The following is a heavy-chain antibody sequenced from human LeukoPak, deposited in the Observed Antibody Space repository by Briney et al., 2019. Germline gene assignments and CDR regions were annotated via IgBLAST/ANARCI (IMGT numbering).Heavy chain of an antibody. J-gene: IGHJ4*02. D-gene: IGHD4-17*01. CDR3: AKELTTERTPGVDS. Sequence: PGGSLRLSCAASGFTFSSYSKSCLRRAPGTGLEWVSAISGSGDTTFYADSVKGRFTISRDNSKNTLFLQVNSLRVEDTAVYFCAKELTTERTPGVDSWGQGTLVTVSS. V-gene: IGHV3-23*01. CDR2: ISGSGDTT. CDR1: GFTFSSYS.